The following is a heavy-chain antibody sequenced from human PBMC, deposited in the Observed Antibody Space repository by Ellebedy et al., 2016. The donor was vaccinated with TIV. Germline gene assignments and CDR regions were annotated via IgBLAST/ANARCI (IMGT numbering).Heavy chain of an antibody. D-gene: IGHD2-15*01. V-gene: IGHV4-59*01. CDR2: IYSSGST. CDR1: GGSISGYY. J-gene: IGHJ5*02. Sequence: PSETLPLTCTVSGGSISGYYWSWIRQPPGRGLEWIGYIYSSGSTKYNPSLKSRVTISVDTSKNQFSLKLNSVTAADTAVYYCARALRLAGSAWPDWFAPWGQGTLVTVSS. CDR3: ARALRLAGSAWPDWFAP.